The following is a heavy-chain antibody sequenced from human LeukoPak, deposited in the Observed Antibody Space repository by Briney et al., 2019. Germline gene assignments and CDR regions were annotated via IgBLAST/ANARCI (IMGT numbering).Heavy chain of an antibody. CDR1: GGSFSGYY. V-gene: IGHV4-34*01. D-gene: IGHD3-3*01. J-gene: IGHJ4*02. Sequence: SETLSLTCAVYGGSFSGYYWSWIRQPPGKGLEWIGEINHSGSTNYNPSLKSRVTISVDTSKNQFSLKLSSVTAADTAVYYCASAILEVADSRFDYWGQGTLVTVSS. CDR3: ASAILEVADSRFDY. CDR2: INHSGST.